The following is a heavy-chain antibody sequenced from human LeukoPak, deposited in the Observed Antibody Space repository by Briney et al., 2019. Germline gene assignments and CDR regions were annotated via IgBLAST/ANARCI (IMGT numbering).Heavy chain of an antibody. CDR2: IYSGGST. D-gene: IGHD4-17*01. CDR1: GFTVSSNY. V-gene: IGHV3-53*01. J-gene: IGHJ4*02. Sequence: GGSLRLSCAASGFTVSSNYMSWVRQAPGKGLECVSVIYSGGSTYYADSVKGRFTISRDNSKNTLYLQMNSLRAEDTAVYYCARYPSDHYDFDYGRQGTLVTVSS. CDR3: ARYPSDHYDFDY.